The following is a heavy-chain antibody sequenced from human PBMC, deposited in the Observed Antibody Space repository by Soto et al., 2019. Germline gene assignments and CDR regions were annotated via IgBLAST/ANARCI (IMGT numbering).Heavy chain of an antibody. J-gene: IGHJ4*02. CDR1: GFTFRTYG. CDR3: ARDPRAPVIFKY. V-gene: IGHV3-33*01. CDR2: IWYDGSNK. Sequence: PGGSLRRSFAASGFTFRTYGMHWVRQAPGEGLGWVAVIWYDGSNKYYADSVKGRFTISRDNTKNTMYLQMNSLRAEDTAVYYCARDPRAPVIFKYWGQGTRVTVSS.